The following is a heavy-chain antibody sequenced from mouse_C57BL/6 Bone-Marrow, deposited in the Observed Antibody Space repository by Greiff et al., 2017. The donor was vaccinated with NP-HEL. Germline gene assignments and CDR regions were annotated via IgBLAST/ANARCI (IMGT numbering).Heavy chain of an antibody. CDR1: GYTFTSYW. D-gene: IGHD2-2*01. Sequence: QVQLQQPGAELVRPGTSVKLSCKASGYTFTSYWMHWVKQRPGQGLEWIGVIDPSDSYTNYNQKFKGKATLTVDTSSSTAYMQLSSLTSEDSAVYYCARVSTMVMRFAYWDQGTLVTVTA. J-gene: IGHJ3*01. CDR3: ARVSTMVMRFAY. V-gene: IGHV1-59*01. CDR2: IDPSDSYT.